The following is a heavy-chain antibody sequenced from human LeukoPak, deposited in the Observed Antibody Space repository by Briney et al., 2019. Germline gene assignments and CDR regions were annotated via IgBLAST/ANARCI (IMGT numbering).Heavy chain of an antibody. Sequence: GGSLRLSCVASGFSFSTYAMHWVRQAPGKGLEYVSAISSNEDTTYYANSVKGRFTISRDNSKNTLYLRMNSLRAEDTAVYYCARDRGYGAYFFDYWGQGALVTVSS. CDR2: ISSNEDTT. CDR1: GFSFSTYA. CDR3: ARDRGYGAYFFDY. V-gene: IGHV3-64*01. J-gene: IGHJ4*02. D-gene: IGHD5-12*01.